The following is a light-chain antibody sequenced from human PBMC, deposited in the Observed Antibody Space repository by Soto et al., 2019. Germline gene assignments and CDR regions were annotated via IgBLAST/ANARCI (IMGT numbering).Light chain of an antibody. J-gene: IGKJ1*01. CDR2: HAS. CDR1: QNITNN. CDR3: QQYNIYWT. Sequence: DIQMTQSPSSLSASIGDRVTITCQASQNITNNLSWYQQKPGKAPNLLIYHASKLAKGVTSRFSGSGSGTEFTLTISSLQPDDFATYYCQQYNIYWTFGQGTKVDIK. V-gene: IGKV1-33*01.